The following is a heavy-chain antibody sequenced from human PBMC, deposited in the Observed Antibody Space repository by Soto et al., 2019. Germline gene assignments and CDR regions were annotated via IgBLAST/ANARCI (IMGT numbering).Heavy chain of an antibody. V-gene: IGHV3-30-3*01. CDR1: GFTFSSYA. J-gene: IGHJ5*02. D-gene: IGHD2-2*01. CDR3: ARGPIVLVPAGWFDP. CDR2: ISYDGRNK. Sequence: QVQLVESGGGVVQPGRSLRLSCAASGFTFSSYAMHWVRQAPGKGLEWVAVISYDGRNKYYADSVKGRFTISRDNSKNTLYLQMNSLRAEDTAVYYCARGPIVLVPAGWFDPWGQGTLVTVSS.